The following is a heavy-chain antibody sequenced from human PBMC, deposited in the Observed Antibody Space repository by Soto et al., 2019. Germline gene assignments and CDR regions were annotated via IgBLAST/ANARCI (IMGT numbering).Heavy chain of an antibody. CDR1: GGTFSSYA. Sequence: QVQLVQSGAEVKKPGSSVKVSCKASGGTFSSYAISWVRQAPGQGLEWMGGIIPIFGTPTYAQKFQGRVTITADKSTSTAYMELSSLTSEDTSLFYRARADGYNYWPAWYWGQGTLVTVSS. CDR2: IIPIFGTP. D-gene: IGHD5-12*01. J-gene: IGHJ4*02. CDR3: ARADGYNYWPAWY. V-gene: IGHV1-69*06.